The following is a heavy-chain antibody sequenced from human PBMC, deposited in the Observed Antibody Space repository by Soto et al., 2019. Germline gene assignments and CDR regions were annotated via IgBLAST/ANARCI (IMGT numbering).Heavy chain of an antibody. CDR3: ARGRDGYNYPLYYYGMDV. V-gene: IGHV1-18*01. CDR1: GYTFTSYG. Sequence: GASVKVSCKASGYTFTSYGISWVRQAPGQGLEWMGWISAYIGNTNYAQKLQGRVTMTTDTSTSTAYMELRSLRSDDTAVYYCARGRDGYNYPLYYYGMDVWGQGTTVTVSS. J-gene: IGHJ6*02. CDR2: ISAYIGNT. D-gene: IGHD5-12*01.